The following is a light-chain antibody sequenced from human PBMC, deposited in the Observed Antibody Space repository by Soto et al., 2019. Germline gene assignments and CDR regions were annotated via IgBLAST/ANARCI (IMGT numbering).Light chain of an antibody. V-gene: IGKV1-39*01. J-gene: IGKJ5*01. CDR1: QSISRY. Sequence: IQMTQSPSSLSSSLGDRVTITCRASQSISRYLNWYQQKPGKAPKLLIYAASSLQSGVPSRFSGSGSGTDGTLTISSLQNEDVATYYCQQANSFTITFGQGTRLEIK. CDR2: AAS. CDR3: QQANSFTIT.